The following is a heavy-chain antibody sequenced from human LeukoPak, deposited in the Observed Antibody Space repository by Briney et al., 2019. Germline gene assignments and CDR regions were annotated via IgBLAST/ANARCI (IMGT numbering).Heavy chain of an antibody. J-gene: IGHJ5*01. CDR2: ISGSGGST. Sequence: ETLSLTCTVSGGSISSYYWSWIRQPAGKGLEWVSGISGSGGSTYYADSLKGRFTISRDNSKDTLYVQMNSLRAEDTAVYYCARSYGTYNWFDSWGQGTLVTVSS. D-gene: IGHD1-14*01. CDR1: GGSISSYY. CDR3: ARSYGTYNWFDS. V-gene: IGHV3-23*01.